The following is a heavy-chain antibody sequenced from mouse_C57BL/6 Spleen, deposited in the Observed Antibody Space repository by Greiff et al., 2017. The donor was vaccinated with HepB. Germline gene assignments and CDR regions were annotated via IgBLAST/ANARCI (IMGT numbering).Heavy chain of an antibody. CDR3: AKKGGYGNYAFDY. CDR1: GYTFTSYW. CDR2: IYPGSGST. D-gene: IGHD2-1*01. Sequence: VKLQQPGAELVKPGASVKMSCKASGYTFTSYWITWVKQRPGQGLEWIGDIYPGSGSTNYNEKFKSKATLTVDTSSSTAYMQLSSLTSEDSAVYYCAKKGGYGNYAFDYWGQGTTLTVSS. J-gene: IGHJ2*01. V-gene: IGHV1-55*01.